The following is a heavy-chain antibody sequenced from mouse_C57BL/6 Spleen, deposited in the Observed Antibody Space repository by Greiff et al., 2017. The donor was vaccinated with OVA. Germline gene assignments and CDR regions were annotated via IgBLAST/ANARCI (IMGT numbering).Heavy chain of an antibody. CDR3: ARKGYYSNYDWYFDV. CDR2: INPNNGGT. Sequence: EVQLQQSGPELVKPGASVKIPCKASGYTFTDYNMDWVKQSHGKSLEWIGDINPNNGGTIYNQKFKGKATLTVDKSSSTAYMELRSLTSEDTAVYYCARKGYYSNYDWYFDVWGTGTTVTVSS. J-gene: IGHJ1*03. CDR1: GYTFTDYN. D-gene: IGHD2-5*01. V-gene: IGHV1-18*01.